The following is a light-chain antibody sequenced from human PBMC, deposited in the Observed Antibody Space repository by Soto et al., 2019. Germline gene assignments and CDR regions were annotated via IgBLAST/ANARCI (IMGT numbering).Light chain of an antibody. CDR3: QQYNNWPPSIT. Sequence: IQLTQSPSSLSASVGDRVTITCRASQDIAIYLAWYQQKPGEAPKLLIYAASTLYGGVPSRFSGSGSGTDFALTITSLQAEDFAVYYCQQYNNWPPSITFGQGTRLEIK. CDR1: QDIAIY. J-gene: IGKJ5*01. V-gene: IGKV1-9*01. CDR2: AAS.